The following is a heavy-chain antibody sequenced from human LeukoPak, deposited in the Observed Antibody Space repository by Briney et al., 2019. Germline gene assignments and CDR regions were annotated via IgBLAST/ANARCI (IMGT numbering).Heavy chain of an antibody. Sequence: PGGSLRLSCAASGFTFSSYAMSWVRQAPGKGLEWVSAISGSSGSTYYADSVKGRFTISRDNSKNTLYLQMNSLRAEDTAVYYCAKDSRIVVVPVYYYYGMDVWGQGTTVTVSS. CDR1: GFTFSSYA. CDR3: AKDSRIVVVPVYYYYGMDV. V-gene: IGHV3-23*01. CDR2: ISGSSGST. J-gene: IGHJ6*02. D-gene: IGHD2-2*01.